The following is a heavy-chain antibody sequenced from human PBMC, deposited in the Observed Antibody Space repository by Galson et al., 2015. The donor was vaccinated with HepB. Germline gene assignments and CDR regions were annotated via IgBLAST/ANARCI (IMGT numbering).Heavy chain of an antibody. CDR1: GFTVSTNN. Sequence: SLRLSCAASGFTVSTNNMNWVRQAPGKGLEWVSRIDSGGSTYYADSVRGRFTISRDSSKNTLYLQMNSLRAEDTAVYYCARDTVSITFRGKTYSYYYYGMDVWGQGTTVTVSS. CDR2: IDSGGST. D-gene: IGHD3-16*01. V-gene: IGHV3-53*01. CDR3: ARDTVSITFRGKTYSYYYYGMDV. J-gene: IGHJ6*02.